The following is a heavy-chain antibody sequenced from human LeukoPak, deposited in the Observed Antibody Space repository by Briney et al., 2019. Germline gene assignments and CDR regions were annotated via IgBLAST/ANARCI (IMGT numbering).Heavy chain of an antibody. V-gene: IGHV3-30*04. Sequence: GGSLRLSCAASGFTFSSYAMHWVRQAPGKGLEWVAVISYDGSNKYYADSVKGRFTISRDNSKNTLYLQMNNLRAEDTAMYYCATSSPYCSSTSCYGRYWGQGTLVTVSS. CDR2: ISYDGSNK. CDR1: GFTFSSYA. D-gene: IGHD2-2*01. CDR3: ATSSPYCSSTSCYGRY. J-gene: IGHJ4*02.